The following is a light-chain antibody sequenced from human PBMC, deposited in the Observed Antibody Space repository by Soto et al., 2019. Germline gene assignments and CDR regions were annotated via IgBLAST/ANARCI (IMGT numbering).Light chain of an antibody. Sequence: DVVMTQSPLSLPVTLGQPASISCRSSQSLVSSDGNTYLNWFHQRPGQSPRRLIYKVSNRDSGVPDRFSDSGSGTEFTLTISRVEAEDAGVYYCMQAAQWPRTFGPGTKVDIK. CDR1: QSLVSSDGNTY. J-gene: IGKJ3*01. CDR3: MQAAQWPRT. V-gene: IGKV2-30*01. CDR2: KVS.